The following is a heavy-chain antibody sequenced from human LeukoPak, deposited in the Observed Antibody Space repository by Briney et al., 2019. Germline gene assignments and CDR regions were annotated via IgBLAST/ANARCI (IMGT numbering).Heavy chain of an antibody. CDR3: ASEIAMDY. Sequence: PGGSLRLSCAASGFTFSSYAMSWVRQAPGKGLEWVSSISSSSSYIYYADSVKGRFTISRDNAKNSLYLQMNSLRAEDTAVYYCASEIAMDYWGQGTLVTVSS. D-gene: IGHD6-13*01. CDR2: ISSSSSYI. V-gene: IGHV3-21*01. J-gene: IGHJ4*02. CDR1: GFTFSSYA.